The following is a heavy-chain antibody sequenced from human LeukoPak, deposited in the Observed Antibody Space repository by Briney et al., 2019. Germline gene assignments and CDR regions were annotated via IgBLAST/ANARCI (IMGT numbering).Heavy chain of an antibody. D-gene: IGHD2-21*02. CDR1: GFTFSSYS. CDR2: ISTSSSYI. V-gene: IGHV3-21*01. Sequence: GGSLRLSCAASGFTFSSYSMNWVRQAPGKGLEWVSSISTSSSYIYYADSVKGRFTISRDNAKNSLYLQMNSLRAEDTAVYYCARDGSRGNLVTAPDFWGQGTLVTVSS. CDR3: ARDGSRGNLVTAPDF. J-gene: IGHJ4*02.